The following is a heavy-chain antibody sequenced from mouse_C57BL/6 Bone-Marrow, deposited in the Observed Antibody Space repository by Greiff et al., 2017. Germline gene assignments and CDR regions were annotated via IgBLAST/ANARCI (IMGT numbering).Heavy chain of an antibody. Sequence: VHVKQSGPELVKPGASVKISCKASGYSFTGYYMHWVKQSSEKSLEWIGEINPSTGGTSYNQKFKGKATLTVDKSSSTAYMQLKSLTSEDSAVYYCAGGGLSYYFDYWGQGTTLTVSS. J-gene: IGHJ2*01. CDR3: AGGGLSYYFDY. CDR1: GYSFTGYY. D-gene: IGHD2-4*01. V-gene: IGHV1-43*01. CDR2: INPSTGGT.